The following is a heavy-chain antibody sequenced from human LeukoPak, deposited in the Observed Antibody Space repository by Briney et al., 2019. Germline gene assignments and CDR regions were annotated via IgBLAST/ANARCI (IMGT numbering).Heavy chain of an antibody. CDR2: ISSSSSYI. CDR3: ARKTGTGGFDP. J-gene: IGHJ5*02. CDR1: GFIFSTYV. D-gene: IGHD1-1*01. V-gene: IGHV3-21*01. Sequence: GGTLRLSCAASGFIFSTYVMTWVRQAPGKGLEWVSSISSSSSYIYYADSVKGRFTISRDNAKNSLYLQMNSLRAEDTAVYYCARKTGTGGFDPWGQGTLVTVSS.